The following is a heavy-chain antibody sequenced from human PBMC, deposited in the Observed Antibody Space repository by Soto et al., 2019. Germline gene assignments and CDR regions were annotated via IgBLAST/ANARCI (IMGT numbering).Heavy chain of an antibody. CDR3: ERDQLVARGYNWFDP. Sequence: ASAKVSGKASGYNCTSYDINCVRQATGQGLEWMGWMNPNSGNTGYAQKFQGRVTMTRNTSISTAYMELSSLRSEDTAVYYCERDQLVARGYNWFDPRGQRTLVTVSS. CDR1: GYNCTSYD. D-gene: IGHD1-1*01. J-gene: IGHJ5*02. V-gene: IGHV1-8*01. CDR2: MNPNSGNT.